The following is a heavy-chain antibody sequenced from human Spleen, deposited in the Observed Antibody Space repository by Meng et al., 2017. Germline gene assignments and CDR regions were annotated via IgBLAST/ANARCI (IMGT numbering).Heavy chain of an antibody. V-gene: IGHV1-18*01. CDR1: GYTFTRFG. D-gene: IGHD6-13*01. Sequence: ASVKVSCKASGYTFTRFGISWVRQAPGQGLERMGWISGYNGNTNYAQKFQGRVTITADKSTSTAYMELSSLRSEDTAVYYCASGDIAAAGEKYYGMDVWGQGTTVTVSS. CDR3: ASGDIAAAGEKYYGMDV. J-gene: IGHJ6*02. CDR2: ISGYNGNT.